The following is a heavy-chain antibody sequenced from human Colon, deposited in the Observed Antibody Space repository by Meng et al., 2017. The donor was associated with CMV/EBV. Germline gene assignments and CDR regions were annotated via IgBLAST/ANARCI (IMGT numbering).Heavy chain of an antibody. Sequence: EVPLVESGGGLVPPGGFLRLSCAVSAFNVSGGYMSWVRQAPGKGLEWVSSIFSNGNTYYADSVKGRFTISRDDSKNILFLQMNTLRAEDTAVYSCADFENGPGYWGQGTLVTVSS. J-gene: IGHJ4*02. V-gene: IGHV3-66*01. CDR3: ADFENGPGY. CDR2: IFSNGNT. CDR1: AFNVSGGY. D-gene: IGHD1-14*01.